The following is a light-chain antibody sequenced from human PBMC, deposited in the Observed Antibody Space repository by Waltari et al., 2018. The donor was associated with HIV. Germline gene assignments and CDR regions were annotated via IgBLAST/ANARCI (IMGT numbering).Light chain of an antibody. CDR2: EGS. CDR1: SSDVWSYNL. J-gene: IGLJ2*01. CDR3: CSYAGSSTLV. Sequence: QSALTQPASVSGSPGQSITISCTGTSSDVWSYNLVSWYQQHPGKAPKLMIYEGSKRPSGFSNRFSGSKSGNTASLTSSGLQAEDEADYYCCSYAGSSTLVCGGGTKLTVL. V-gene: IGLV2-23*01.